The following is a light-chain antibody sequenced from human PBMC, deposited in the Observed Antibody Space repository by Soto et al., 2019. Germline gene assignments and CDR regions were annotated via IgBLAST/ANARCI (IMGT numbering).Light chain of an antibody. CDR3: PSYTTSSTHWV. CDR2: EVS. CDR1: SSDVGGYNY. V-gene: IGLV2-14*01. Sequence: QSALTQPASVSGSPGQSITISCTGTSSDVGGYNYVSWYQQHPDKAPKLMIYEVSNRPSGVSNRFSGSKSGNTASLAISGLQAEDEADYDCPSYTTSSTHWVFGGGTKLTVL. J-gene: IGLJ3*02.